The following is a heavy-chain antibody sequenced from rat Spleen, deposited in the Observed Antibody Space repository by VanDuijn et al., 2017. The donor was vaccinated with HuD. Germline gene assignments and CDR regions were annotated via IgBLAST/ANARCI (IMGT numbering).Heavy chain of an antibody. CDR1: GFIFSNYD. D-gene: IGHD1-11*01. V-gene: IGHV5-25*01. Sequence: EVQLVESGGGLVQPGRSMKLSCVASGFIFSNYDMAWVRQAPKKGLEWVASITTGGSDTFYRDSVKGRFTISRDNAKSTLYLQMDSLRYEDTATYYCTEISADYWGQGVMVTVSS. CDR2: ITTGGSDT. CDR3: TEISADY. J-gene: IGHJ2*01.